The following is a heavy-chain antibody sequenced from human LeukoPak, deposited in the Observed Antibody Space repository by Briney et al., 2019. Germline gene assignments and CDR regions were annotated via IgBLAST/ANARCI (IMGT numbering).Heavy chain of an antibody. CDR1: GFTFSSYS. J-gene: IGHJ6*02. D-gene: IGHD3-3*01. Sequence: GGSLRLSCAASGFTFSSYSMNWVRQAPGKGLEWVSYISSSSSTIYYADSVKGRFTISRDNAKNSLYLQMNSLRAEDTAVYYCARDRNDFWSGPAAYGMDVWGQGTTVTVSS. CDR2: ISSSSSTI. V-gene: IGHV3-48*01. CDR3: ARDRNDFWSGPAAYGMDV.